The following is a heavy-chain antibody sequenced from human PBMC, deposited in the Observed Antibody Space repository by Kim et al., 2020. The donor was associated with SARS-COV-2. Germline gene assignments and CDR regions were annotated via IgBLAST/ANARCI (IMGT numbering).Heavy chain of an antibody. J-gene: IGHJ5*02. CDR2: ISGSGGST. CDR1: GFTFSSYA. Sequence: GGSLRLSCAASGFTFSSYAMSWVRQAPGKGLEWVSAISGSGGSTYYADSVKGRFTISRDNSKNTLYLQMNSLRAEDTAVYYCAKTILEWLLFPHNWFDPWGQGTLVTVSS. V-gene: IGHV3-23*01. D-gene: IGHD3-3*01. CDR3: AKTILEWLLFPHNWFDP.